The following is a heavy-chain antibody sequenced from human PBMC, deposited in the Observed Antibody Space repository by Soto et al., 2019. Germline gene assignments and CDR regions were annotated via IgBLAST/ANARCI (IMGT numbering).Heavy chain of an antibody. D-gene: IGHD3-9*01. CDR2: ISYSGAT. CDR1: GASISGYH. Sequence: SETLSLTCTVSGASISGYHWSWIRQFPGKELECLGYISYSGATNYNPSLKSRVTMSIDTSKNQFSLQLNSVTAADTAVYYCARAFAIDWYTYCFDYWGQGPMVTVSS. J-gene: IGHJ4*02. CDR3: ARAFAIDWYTYCFDY. V-gene: IGHV4-59*08.